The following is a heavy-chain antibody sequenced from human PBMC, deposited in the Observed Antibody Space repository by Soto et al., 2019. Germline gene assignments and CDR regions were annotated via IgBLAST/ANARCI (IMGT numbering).Heavy chain of an antibody. CDR1: GLTFRTYG. Sequence: QLVESGGGVVQPGRSLRLSCAASGLTFRTYGMHWVRQAPGKGLEWVAVIWFDGSSKYYADSVKGRFTISRDNSKNTLSLQRNSLRAEETAVYYSAKDDLGGGDHYSYCYGMDVWGQGTTVTVSS. CDR2: IWFDGSSK. J-gene: IGHJ6*02. V-gene: IGHV3-33*06. CDR3: AKDDLGGGDHYSYCYGMDV. D-gene: IGHD3-10*01.